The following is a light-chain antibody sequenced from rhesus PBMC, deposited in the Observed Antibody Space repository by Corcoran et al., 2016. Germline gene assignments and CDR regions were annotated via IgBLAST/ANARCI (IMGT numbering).Light chain of an antibody. CDR2: AAS. Sequence: DIQMTQSPSSLSASVGDKVTITCRASQGLSSWLAWYQQKQGKDPKLLIYAASSLQSGVPSRFSGSGSGTDYTLTISSLQPEDFATYYCQQGYNTPTFGGGTKVEIK. CDR3: QQGYNTPT. V-gene: IGKV1-18*01. CDR1: QGLSSW. J-gene: IGKJ4*01.